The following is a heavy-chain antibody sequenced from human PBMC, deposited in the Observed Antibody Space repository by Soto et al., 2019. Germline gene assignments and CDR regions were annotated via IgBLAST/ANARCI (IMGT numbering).Heavy chain of an antibody. V-gene: IGHV4-4*02. D-gene: IGHD1-7*01. Sequence: PSETMSLTCAVSGGSFTSNNWWTWVRQPPGQGLEWIGEIYRTGSTNYNPSLKSRVTISLDKSENQFSLKVTSLTAADTAVYYCASRDPGTSVDYWGQGTLVTVSS. J-gene: IGHJ4*02. CDR2: IYRTGST. CDR1: GGSFTSNNW. CDR3: ASRDPGTSVDY.